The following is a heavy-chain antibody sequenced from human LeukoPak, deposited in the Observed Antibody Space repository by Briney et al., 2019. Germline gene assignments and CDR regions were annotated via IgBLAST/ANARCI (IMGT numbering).Heavy chain of an antibody. Sequence: SVKVSCKASGYAFTGYYMHWVRQAPGQGLEWMGWINPNSGGTNYAQKFQGRVTMTRDTSISTAYMELSRLRSDDTAVYYCARPTDFWSGYYRGGGGYYFDYWGQGTLVTVSS. V-gene: IGHV1-2*02. D-gene: IGHD3-3*01. CDR3: ARPTDFWSGYYRGGGGYYFDY. J-gene: IGHJ4*02. CDR2: INPNSGGT. CDR1: GYAFTGYY.